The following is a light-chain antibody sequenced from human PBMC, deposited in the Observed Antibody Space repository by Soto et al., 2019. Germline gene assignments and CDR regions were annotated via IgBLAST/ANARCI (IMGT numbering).Light chain of an antibody. CDR3: SAYAGSNNFV. Sequence: QSVLAQPASVSGSPGQSITISCTGTSSDVGAYDAVSWYQQHPGKAPQVIIYEVSQRPSGVPDRFSGSKSGNTASLTVSGLQTEDEADYYCSAYAGSNNFVFGSGTKVTVL. CDR1: SSDVGAYDA. V-gene: IGLV2-8*01. J-gene: IGLJ1*01. CDR2: EVS.